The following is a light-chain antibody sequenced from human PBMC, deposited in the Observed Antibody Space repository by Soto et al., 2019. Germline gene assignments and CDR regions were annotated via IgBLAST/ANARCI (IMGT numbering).Light chain of an antibody. V-gene: IGLV1-40*01. CDR3: QSYDSSLGGNYV. CDR1: SSNIGRGYD. CDR2: GDN. Sequence: QSVLTQPPSVSGAPGQRVTISCTGSSSNIGRGYDVHWYQQVPGSAPRLLLSGDNTRPSGVPDRFSGSRSGTSASLAITGLQAEDEADYYCQSYDSSLGGNYVFGTGTKLTVL. J-gene: IGLJ1*01.